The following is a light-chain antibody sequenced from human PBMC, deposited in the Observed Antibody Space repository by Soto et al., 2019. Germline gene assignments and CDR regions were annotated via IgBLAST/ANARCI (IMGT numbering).Light chain of an antibody. V-gene: IGKV3-20*01. CDR1: QSIITNY. Sequence: EIVLTQSPGTLSSSPGERATLSCRSSQSIITNYLAWYRQKPGQAPRLLIYDASNRATGIPDRFSGSGSGPDFTLTISRLEPEDFAVYYCQQYGGSPRTFGQGTKVDIK. J-gene: IGKJ1*01. CDR2: DAS. CDR3: QQYGGSPRT.